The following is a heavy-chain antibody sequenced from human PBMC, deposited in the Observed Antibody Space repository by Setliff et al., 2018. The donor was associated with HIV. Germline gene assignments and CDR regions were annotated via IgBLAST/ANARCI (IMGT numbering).Heavy chain of an antibody. Sequence: PGGSLRLSCTASGFTFGDYAVSWVRQAPGKGLECLGFIRSKAYGGTTEHAASVQGRFTISRDDSKSIAYLQMNSLKTEYTAVYYCTRLRGYSYGLASYYYYYMDVWGKGTTVTVSS. CDR3: TRLRGYSYGLASYYYYYMDV. V-gene: IGHV3-49*04. CDR1: GFTFGDYA. J-gene: IGHJ6*03. CDR2: IRSKAYGGTT. D-gene: IGHD5-18*01.